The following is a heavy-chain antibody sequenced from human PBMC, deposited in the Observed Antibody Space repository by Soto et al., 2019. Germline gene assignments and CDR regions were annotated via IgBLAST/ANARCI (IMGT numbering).Heavy chain of an antibody. V-gene: IGHV4-59*01. J-gene: IGHJ4*02. Sequence: LTCTVSGGSISPFYWSWVRQPPGKGLEWIGYLYYSGNTNYNPSLKSRVTISVDASKNQVSLRLTSVTAADTAVYYCARVGGVAARTFDYWGQGTVVTVSS. CDR1: GGSISPFY. D-gene: IGHD2-15*01. CDR2: LYYSGNT. CDR3: ARVGGVAARTFDY.